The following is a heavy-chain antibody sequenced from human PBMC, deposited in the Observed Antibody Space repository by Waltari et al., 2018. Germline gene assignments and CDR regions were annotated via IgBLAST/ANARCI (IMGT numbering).Heavy chain of an antibody. CDR1: GFTFSSYS. CDR2: ISSSSTI. J-gene: IGHJ4*02. Sequence: EVQLVESGGGLVQPGGSLRLSCAASGFTFSSYSMNWVRQAPGKGLEWVSYISSSSTIYYADSVKGRFTISRDNAKNSLYPQMNSLRAEDTAVYYCAKRALDYWAREPWSPSPQ. CDR3: AKRALDY. V-gene: IGHV3-48*04.